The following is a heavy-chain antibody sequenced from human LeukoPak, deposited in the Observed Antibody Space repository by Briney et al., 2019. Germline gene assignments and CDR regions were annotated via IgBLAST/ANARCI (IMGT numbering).Heavy chain of an antibody. J-gene: IGHJ3*02. Sequence: QSSETLSLTCAVYGGSFSGYYWSWIRQPPGKGLEWIGYIYYSGSTNYNPSLKSRVTISVDTSKNQFSLKLSSVTAADTAVYYCAAEHIYYSSGPDAFDIWGQGTMVTVSS. CDR2: IYYSGST. V-gene: IGHV4-59*01. CDR1: GGSFSGYY. D-gene: IGHD6-19*01. CDR3: AAEHIYYSSGPDAFDI.